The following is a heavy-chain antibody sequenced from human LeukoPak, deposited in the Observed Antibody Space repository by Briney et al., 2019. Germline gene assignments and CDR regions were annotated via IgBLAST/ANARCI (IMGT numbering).Heavy chain of an antibody. J-gene: IGHJ4*02. D-gene: IGHD6-6*01. CDR1: GFTFRNYW. CDR2: IKQDGSLK. Sequence: GWSLRLSCAASGFTFRNYWMSLGGQAPAQGLAWVANIKQDGSLKYYVDSLKGRFTISRDNAKTSVYLQMSSLRAEDTAVYFCARIGYSSSSFDYWGQGTLVTVSS. CDR3: ARIGYSSSSFDY. V-gene: IGHV3-7*01.